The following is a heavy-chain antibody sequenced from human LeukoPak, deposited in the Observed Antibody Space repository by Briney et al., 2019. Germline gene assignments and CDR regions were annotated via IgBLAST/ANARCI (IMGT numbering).Heavy chain of an antibody. CDR1: GFTFSSYN. Sequence: GGSLRLSCAASGFTFSSYNMNWVRQAPGKGLEWVSYISSSSRTIYYADSVKGRFTISRDNAKNSLYLQMNSLRAEDTAVYYCARGQHRVTYSDDAFDIWGQGTMVTVSS. CDR2: ISSSSRTI. CDR3: ARGQHRVTYSDDAFDI. J-gene: IGHJ3*02. D-gene: IGHD4-11*01. V-gene: IGHV3-48*01.